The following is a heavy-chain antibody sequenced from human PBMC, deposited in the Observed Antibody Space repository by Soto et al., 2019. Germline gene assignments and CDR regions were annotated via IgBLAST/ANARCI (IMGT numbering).Heavy chain of an antibody. CDR2: IYPGDSDT. CDR1: GYSFTSYW. V-gene: IGHV5-51*01. D-gene: IGHD2-15*01. Sequence: GESLKISCKGSGYSFTSYWIGWVRQMPGKGLEWMGIIYPGDSDTRDSPSFRGQVSISADKSISTAYLQWSSLKVSDTAMYYCARRLGYCSGGSCYPGGSWFDPWGQGTLVTVSS. J-gene: IGHJ5*02. CDR3: ARRLGYCSGGSCYPGGSWFDP.